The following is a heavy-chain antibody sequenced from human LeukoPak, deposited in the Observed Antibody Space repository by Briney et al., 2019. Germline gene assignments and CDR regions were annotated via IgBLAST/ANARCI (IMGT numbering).Heavy chain of an antibody. CDR2: IYYSGST. Sequence: SETLSLTCTVFGGSISSGGYYSSWIRQHPGKGLEWIGYIYYSGSTYYNPSLKSRVTISVDTSKNQFSLKLSSVAAADTAVYYCARGGSYYDSSGYYGFDYWGQGTLVTVSS. D-gene: IGHD3-22*01. J-gene: IGHJ4*02. CDR3: ARGGSYYDSSGYYGFDY. V-gene: IGHV4-31*03. CDR1: GGSISSGGYY.